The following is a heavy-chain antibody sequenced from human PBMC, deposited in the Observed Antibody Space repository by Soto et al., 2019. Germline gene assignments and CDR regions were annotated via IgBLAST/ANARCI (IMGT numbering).Heavy chain of an antibody. D-gene: IGHD2-2*01. J-gene: IGHJ4*02. CDR1: GYIFTNYY. Sequence: QVQLVQSGAEVKEPGASVKVSCKASGYIFTNYYVHWVRQAPGQGLEWMGMINPNGGRTTYAQNFRDRVRMTSDTSTTTLYMELDSLISYDTATYYCARDPYYANTPLEAFFDFWGQGTLVTVSS. V-gene: IGHV1-46*01. CDR3: ARDPYYANTPLEAFFDF. CDR2: INPNGGRT.